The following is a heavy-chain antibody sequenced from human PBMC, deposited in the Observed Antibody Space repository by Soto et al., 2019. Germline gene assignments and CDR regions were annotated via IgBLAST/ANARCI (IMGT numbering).Heavy chain of an antibody. CDR1: GGSFSGYY. CDR3: ESLDYDSSGYNGY. CDR2: INHSGST. Sequence: SETLSLTCAVYGGSFSGYYWSWIRQPPGKGLEWIGEINHSGSTNYNPSLKSRVTISVDTSKNQFSLKLSSVTAADTAVYYCESLDYDSSGYNGYWGQGTLVTV. V-gene: IGHV4-34*01. D-gene: IGHD3-22*01. J-gene: IGHJ4*02.